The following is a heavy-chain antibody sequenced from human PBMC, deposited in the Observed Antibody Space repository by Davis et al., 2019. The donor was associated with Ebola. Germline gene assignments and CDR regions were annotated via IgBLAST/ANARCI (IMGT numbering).Heavy chain of an antibody. V-gene: IGHV4-61*08. CDR2: IYYSGST. CDR1: GGSISSGGYY. Sequence: SETLSLTCTVSGGSISSGGYYWSWIRQPPGKGLEWLGYIYYSGSTNYNPSLKSRVTISVDTSKNQFSLKLISVTAADTAVYYCARRTVTKNFDYWGQGTLVTVSS. J-gene: IGHJ4*02. CDR3: ARRTVTKNFDY. D-gene: IGHD4-17*01.